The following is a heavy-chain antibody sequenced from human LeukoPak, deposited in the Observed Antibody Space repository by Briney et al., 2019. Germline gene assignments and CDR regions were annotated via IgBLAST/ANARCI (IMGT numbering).Heavy chain of an antibody. CDR2: INYNGENT. J-gene: IGHJ5*02. Sequence: SETLSLTCTVSGGSFSGYLWSWIRQPPGKGLEWIGEINYNGENTNYNPSLKSRVTMSVDTSKNQFSLKLSSVTAADTAVYYCARDNPFSSSSSPSWGQGTLVTVSS. CDR1: GGSFSGYL. CDR3: ARDNPFSSSSSPS. V-gene: IGHV4-34*01. D-gene: IGHD6-6*01.